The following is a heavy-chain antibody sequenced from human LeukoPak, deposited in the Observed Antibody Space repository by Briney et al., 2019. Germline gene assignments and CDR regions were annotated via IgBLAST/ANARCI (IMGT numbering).Heavy chain of an antibody. J-gene: IGHJ4*02. D-gene: IGHD1-26*01. Sequence: SETLSLTCTVSGGSISSSSYYWGWIRQPPGKGLEWIGSIYYSGSIYYNPSLKSRVTISVDTSKNQLSLKLRSVTAADTAVYYCVRERREQLLPPYTRLVTYFDYWGQGTLVTVSS. CDR3: VRERREQLLPPYTRLVTYFDY. V-gene: IGHV4-39*07. CDR2: IYYSGSI. CDR1: GGSISSSSYY.